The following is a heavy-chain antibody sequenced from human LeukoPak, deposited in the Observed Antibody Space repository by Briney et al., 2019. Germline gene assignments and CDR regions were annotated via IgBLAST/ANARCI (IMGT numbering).Heavy chain of an antibody. CDR3: ARGSYYYGSGSYFSGY. J-gene: IGHJ4*02. Sequence: GRSLRLSCAASGFTFSSYGMHWVRQAPGKGLEWVAVIWYDGSNKYYADSVKGRFTISRDNSKNTLYLQMNSLRAEDTDVYYCARGSYYYGSGSYFSGYWGQGTLVTVSS. CDR2: IWYDGSNK. CDR1: GFTFSSYG. D-gene: IGHD3-10*01. V-gene: IGHV3-33*01.